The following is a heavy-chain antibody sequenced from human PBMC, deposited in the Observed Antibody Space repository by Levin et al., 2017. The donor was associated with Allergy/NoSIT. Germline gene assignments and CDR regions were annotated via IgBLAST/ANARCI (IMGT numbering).Heavy chain of an antibody. V-gene: IGHV3-30*04. D-gene: IGHD4-23*01. CDR1: GFTFSSYA. CDR3: ARVQGSLTTVVTPFDAFDI. CDR2: ISYDGSNK. J-gene: IGHJ3*02. Sequence: GGSLRLSCAASGFTFSSYAMHWVRQAPGKGLEWVAVISYDGSNKYYADSVKGRFTISRDNSKNTLYLQMNSLRAEDTAVYYCARVQGSLTTVVTPFDAFDIWGQGTMVTVSS.